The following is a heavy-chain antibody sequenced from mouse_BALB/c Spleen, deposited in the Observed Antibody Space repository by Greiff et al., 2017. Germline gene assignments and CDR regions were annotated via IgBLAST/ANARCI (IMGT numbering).Heavy chain of an antibody. Sequence: EVQVVESGGGLVKPGGSLKLSCAASGFTFSSYAMSWVRQTPEKRLEWVASISSGGSPYYPDSVKGRFTISSDNARNILYLQMSSLRSEDTAMYYCATNLYDYGSSYGSWFAYWGQGTLVTVSA. CDR3: ATNLYDYGSSYGSWFAY. J-gene: IGHJ3*01. V-gene: IGHV5-6-5*01. CDR1: GFTFSSYA. D-gene: IGHD1-1*01. CDR2: ISSGGSP.